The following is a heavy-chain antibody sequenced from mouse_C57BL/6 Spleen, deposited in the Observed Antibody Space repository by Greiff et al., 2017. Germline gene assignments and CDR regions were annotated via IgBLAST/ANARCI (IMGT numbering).Heavy chain of an antibody. CDR2: IWSDGST. V-gene: IGHV2-6-1*01. CDR3: ARHALIGNYYAMDY. CDR1: GFSLTSYG. Sequence: QVQLQQSGPGLVAPSQSLSITCTVSGFSLTSYGVHWVRQPPGKGLEWLVVIWSDGSTTYNSALKSRLSISKDNAKSQVFLKMNSLQTDDTAMYYCARHALIGNYYAMDYWGQGTSVTVSS. J-gene: IGHJ4*01. D-gene: IGHD2-1*01.